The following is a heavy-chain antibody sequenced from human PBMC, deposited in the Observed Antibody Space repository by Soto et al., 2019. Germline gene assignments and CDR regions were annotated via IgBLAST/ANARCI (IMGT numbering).Heavy chain of an antibody. D-gene: IGHD5-12*01. CDR1: GYSFSEYW. CDR2: IYPGDSDT. Sequence: GESLKISCQASGYSFSEYWIGWVRQMPGKGLEWIGIIYPGDSDTRYSPSFQGQVTISADKSTNTAYLQWSSLKASDSAMYYCAKRGAISISVDANNWFDPWGQGPLVTVSS. J-gene: IGHJ5*02. CDR3: AKRGAISISVDANNWFDP. V-gene: IGHV5-51*01.